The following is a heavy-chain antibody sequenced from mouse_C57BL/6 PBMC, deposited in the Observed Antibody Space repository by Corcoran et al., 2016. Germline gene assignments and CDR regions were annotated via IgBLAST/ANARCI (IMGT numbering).Heavy chain of an antibody. CDR3: ATPPHCCIRHYYAMDY. CDR1: GFNIKDYY. D-gene: IGHD1-1*01. J-gene: IGHJ4*01. CDR2: IDPEDGET. Sequence: EVQLQQSGAELVKPGASVKLSCTASGFNIKDYYKHWVKQRTEQGLEWIGRIDPEDGETKYAPKFQGKATITADTSSNTAYLQLISLTSEDTAVYYCATPPHCCIRHYYAMDYWGQGPSVTVSS. V-gene: IGHV14-2*01.